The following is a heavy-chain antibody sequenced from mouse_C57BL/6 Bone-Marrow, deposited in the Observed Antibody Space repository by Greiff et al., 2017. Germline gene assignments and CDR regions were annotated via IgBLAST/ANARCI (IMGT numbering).Heavy chain of an antibody. CDR3: ASYYGSSYPAWFAY. CDR2: IYPRSGNT. Sequence: VQLQQSGAELARPGASVKLSCKASGYTFTSYGISWVKQRTGQGLEWIGEIYPRSGNTYYNEKFKGKATLTADKSSSTAYMELRSLTSEDSAVYFCASYYGSSYPAWFAYGGQGTLVTVSA. V-gene: IGHV1-81*01. CDR1: GYTFTSYG. D-gene: IGHD1-1*01. J-gene: IGHJ3*01.